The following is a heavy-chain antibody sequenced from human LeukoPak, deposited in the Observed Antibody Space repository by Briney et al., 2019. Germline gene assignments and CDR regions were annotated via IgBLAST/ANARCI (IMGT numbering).Heavy chain of an antibody. D-gene: IGHD3-22*01. J-gene: IGHJ5*02. Sequence: ETLSLTCTVSGGSISSYYWSWIRQPPGKGLEWVSAISGSGGRTYYADSVKGRFTISRDKSKNTLYLQMNSLRAEDTAVYYCAKSVTYYYDDIATWGQGTLVTVSS. CDR2: ISGSGGRT. V-gene: IGHV3-23*01. CDR1: GGSISSYY. CDR3: AKSVTYYYDDIAT.